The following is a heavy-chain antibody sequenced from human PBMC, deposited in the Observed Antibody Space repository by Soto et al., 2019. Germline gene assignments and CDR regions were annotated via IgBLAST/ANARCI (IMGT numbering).Heavy chain of an antibody. CDR2: ISYDGINK. J-gene: IGHJ4*02. Sequence: QVQLVESGGGVVQPGRSLRLSCAASGFTFSSYARHWVRQAPGKGLEWVTVISYDGINKYYADSVKGRFTISRDNSKNTLYLQMNSLRAEDTAVYYCARDRHRASFDYWGQGTLVTVSS. V-gene: IGHV3-30-3*01. CDR1: GFTFSSYA. CDR3: ARDRHRASFDY.